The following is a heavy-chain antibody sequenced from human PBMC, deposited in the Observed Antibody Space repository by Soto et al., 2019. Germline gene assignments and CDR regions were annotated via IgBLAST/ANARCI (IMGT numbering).Heavy chain of an antibody. CDR3: ARRQIPPPTRGAANARGGMDV. D-gene: IGHD6-13*01. CDR2: IWNDGSNN. J-gene: IGHJ6*02. CDR1: GFTFNNSG. Sequence: QVQLVEAGGGVVQPGWSLRLSCAASGFTFNNSGMHWVRQAPGKGLEWLAVIWNDGSNNYYANSVKGRFTISRDNYKNTLYLQMNSLRAEDTAVYYCARRQIPPPTRGAANARGGMDVWGQGTTGTVSS. V-gene: IGHV3-33*01.